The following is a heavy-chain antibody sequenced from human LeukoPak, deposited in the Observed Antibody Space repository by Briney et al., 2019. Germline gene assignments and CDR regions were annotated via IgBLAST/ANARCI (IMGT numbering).Heavy chain of an antibody. CDR1: GYSFTSYW. Sequence: PGESLKISCNGSGYSFTSYWISWGRQMPGKGLEWMGRIDPSDSYTTSGPSFQGHVTISVDKSISTAYLQWSSLKASDTAMYYCARRLQRHFDYWGQGTLVTVSS. J-gene: IGHJ4*02. V-gene: IGHV5-10-1*01. CDR2: IDPSDSYT. D-gene: IGHD2-15*01. CDR3: ARRLQRHFDY.